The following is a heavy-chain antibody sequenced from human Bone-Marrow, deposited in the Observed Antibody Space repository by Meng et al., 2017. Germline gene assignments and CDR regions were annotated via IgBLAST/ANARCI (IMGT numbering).Heavy chain of an antibody. CDR3: AREGYCSNGVCYGVRYFYGMDV. D-gene: IGHD2-8*01. CDR2: ISSSSNDI. J-gene: IGHJ6*02. Sequence: GGSLRLSCAASGLGLTSHTMNWVRLAAGKGLEWVSSISSSSNDIYYADSGKGRFRISRDNARNSLYLQMDSLRAEDTAVYYCAREGYCSNGVCYGVRYFYGMDVWGQGTTVTVSS. V-gene: IGHV3-21*01. CDR1: GLGLTSHT.